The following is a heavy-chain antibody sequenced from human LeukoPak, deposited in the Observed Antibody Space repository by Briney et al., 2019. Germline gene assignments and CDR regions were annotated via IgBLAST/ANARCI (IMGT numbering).Heavy chain of an antibody. Sequence: PSETLSLTCSVSGGSISSDYWGWIRQPPGKGLEGLGYIYYSGSTNYNPSLKSRVTISVDASKSQFSLKLSSVTAADTAVYYCARDMDSSGKYYYYMDVWGQGTTVTVSS. J-gene: IGHJ6*03. D-gene: IGHD6-6*01. V-gene: IGHV4-59*01. CDR1: GGSISSDY. CDR2: IYYSGST. CDR3: ARDMDSSGKYYYYMDV.